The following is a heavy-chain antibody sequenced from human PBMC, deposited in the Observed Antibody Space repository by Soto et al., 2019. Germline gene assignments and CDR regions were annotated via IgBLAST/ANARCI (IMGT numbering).Heavy chain of an antibody. CDR3: AREIVAGAP. D-gene: IGHD6-19*01. J-gene: IGHJ4*02. Sequence: VASVKVSCKASGYTFTSFGISWVRQAPGQGLEWMGWISPYTNNTNYAQNFQGRVTMTMDTSTNTAYMNLRSLKVDDKAVYYCAREIVAGAPWGQGTLVTVSS. CDR2: ISPYTNNT. CDR1: GYTFTSFG. V-gene: IGHV1-18*04.